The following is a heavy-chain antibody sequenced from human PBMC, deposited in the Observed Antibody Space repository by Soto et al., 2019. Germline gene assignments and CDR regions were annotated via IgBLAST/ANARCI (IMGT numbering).Heavy chain of an antibody. D-gene: IGHD4-17*01. CDR2: IYYSGST. CDR1: GGTIISSSYY. J-gene: IGHJ3*02. Sequence: ASETLSLTSTVSGGTIISSSYYWGWIRQPPGKGLEWIGSIYYSGSTYYNPSLKSRVTISVDTSKNQFSLKLSSVTAADTAVYYCARSSPGWSTVTTTIGAFDIWGQGTMVTVSS. V-gene: IGHV4-39*01. CDR3: ARSSPGWSTVTTTIGAFDI.